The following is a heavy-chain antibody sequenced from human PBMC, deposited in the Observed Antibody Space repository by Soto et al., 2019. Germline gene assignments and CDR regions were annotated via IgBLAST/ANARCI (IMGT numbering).Heavy chain of an antibody. Sequence: QVQLVQSGAEVKKPGASVKVSCKASGYTFTSYAMHWVRQAPGQRLEWMGWINAGNGNTKYSQKFQGRVTITRDTSANTAYMELSRLSSEDTAVYYCARAFGYCSGGSCPPDYYYYYMDVWGKGTTVTVSS. CDR3: ARAFGYCSGGSCPPDYYYYYMDV. V-gene: IGHV1-3*01. J-gene: IGHJ6*03. D-gene: IGHD2-15*01. CDR2: INAGNGNT. CDR1: GYTFTSYA.